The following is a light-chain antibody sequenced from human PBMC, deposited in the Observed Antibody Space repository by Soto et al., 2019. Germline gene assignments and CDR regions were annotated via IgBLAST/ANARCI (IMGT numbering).Light chain of an antibody. CDR1: QSVSSH. CDR3: QQYHTWRLP. J-gene: IGKJ4*01. V-gene: IGKV3-15*01. Sequence: IVMTQSPAALSVSPGESATLSCRASQSVSSHLAWYQQRPGRTPRLLIYDTSSRATGLPARFSGSGYETEFTLTISGRQYEDFAVYYCQQYHTWRLPYGGGT. CDR2: DTS.